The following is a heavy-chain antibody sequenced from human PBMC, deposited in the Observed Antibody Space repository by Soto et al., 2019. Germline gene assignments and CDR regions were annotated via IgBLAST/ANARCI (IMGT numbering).Heavy chain of an antibody. Sequence: ASVKVSCKACGYTFTRYAMHWVRQAPGQRLEWMGWINAGNGNTKYSQKFQGRVTITRDTSASTAYMELSSLRSEDTAVYYCARYYDFWSGYYTRPYGMDVWGQGTTVTVSS. CDR1: GYTFTRYA. D-gene: IGHD3-3*01. V-gene: IGHV1-3*01. CDR3: ARYYDFWSGYYTRPYGMDV. J-gene: IGHJ6*02. CDR2: INAGNGNT.